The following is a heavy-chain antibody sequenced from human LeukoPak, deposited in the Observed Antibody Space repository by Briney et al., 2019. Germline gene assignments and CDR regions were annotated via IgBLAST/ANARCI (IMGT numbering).Heavy chain of an antibody. D-gene: IGHD1-26*01. CDR1: GYTLTELV. CDR2: FDPEDGET. Sequence: ASVKVSCKVSGYTLTELVIHWVRQAPGKGLEWMGGFDPEDGETIYAQKFQGRVTMTEDTSTDTAYMELSSLRSEDTAVYYCATNSGSYFLYWGQGTLVTVSS. V-gene: IGHV1-24*01. J-gene: IGHJ4*02. CDR3: ATNSGSYFLY.